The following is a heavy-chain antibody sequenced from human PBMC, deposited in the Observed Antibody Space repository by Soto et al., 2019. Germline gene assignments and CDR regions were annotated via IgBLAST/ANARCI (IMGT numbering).Heavy chain of an antibody. J-gene: IGHJ6*02. V-gene: IGHV4-39*01. CDR3: APLSVSLSGPYGIHV. CDR1: GYSVSSSDYY. D-gene: IGHD2-15*01. Sequence: SETLSLTCSVSGYSVSSSDYYWAWTRQPPGKGLEWIGSMLYSGLTYYNPSLKGRVTLSVDTSKNQFSVRLNSVTASDTAVYYCAPLSVSLSGPYGIHVWGQGTTVTVSS. CDR2: MLYSGLT.